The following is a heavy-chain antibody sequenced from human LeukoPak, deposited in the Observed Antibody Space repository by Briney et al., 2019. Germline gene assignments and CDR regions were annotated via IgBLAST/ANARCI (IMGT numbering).Heavy chain of an antibody. CDR2: IRSKAYGGKT. CDR3: TRGGGYYLHDNDY. D-gene: IGHD3-22*01. CDR1: GFTFGDYA. Sequence: GGSLRLSCTASGFTFGDYAMSWVRQAPGKGLEWVGFIRSKAYGGKTEYAASVKGRVTISRDDSKSIGYLQMNSLKAEDTAVFYCTRGGGYYLHDNDYWGRGTLVTVSS. V-gene: IGHV3-49*04. J-gene: IGHJ4*02.